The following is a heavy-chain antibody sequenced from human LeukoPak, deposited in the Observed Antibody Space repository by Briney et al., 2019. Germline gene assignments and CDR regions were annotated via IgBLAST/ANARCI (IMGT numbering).Heavy chain of an antibody. D-gene: IGHD3-22*01. CDR1: GYTFTGYY. V-gene: IGHV1-2*02. Sequence: ASVKVSCKASGYTFTGYYIHWVRQAPGQGLEWMGWINPNSGVTNYAQKFQGRVTMARDTSINTAYMELSRLRSDDTAVYYCATSVITQAYWGQGTLVTVSP. J-gene: IGHJ4*02. CDR2: INPNSGVT. CDR3: ATSVITQAY.